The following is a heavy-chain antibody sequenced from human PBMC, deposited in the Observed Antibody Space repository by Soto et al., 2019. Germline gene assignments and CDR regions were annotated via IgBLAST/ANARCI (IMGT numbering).Heavy chain of an antibody. CDR3: AKDGTYYYDSSGYPIPDY. CDR1: GFTFSSYA. D-gene: IGHD3-22*01. V-gene: IGHV3-23*01. J-gene: IGHJ4*02. Sequence: PGGSLRLSCAASGFTFSSYAMSWVRQAPGKGLEWVSAISGSGGSTYYADSVKGRFTISRDNSKNTLYLQMNSLRAEDTAVYYCAKDGTYYYDSSGYPIPDYWGQGTLVTVSS. CDR2: ISGSGGST.